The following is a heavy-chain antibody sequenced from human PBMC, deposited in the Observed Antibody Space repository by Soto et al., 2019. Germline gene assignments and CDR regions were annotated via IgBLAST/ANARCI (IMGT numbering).Heavy chain of an antibody. D-gene: IGHD4-17*01. V-gene: IGHV3-23*01. CDR1: GFTFSSYA. Sequence: PGGSLRLSCAASGFTFSSYAMSWVRQAPGKGLEWVSAISGSGGSTYYADSVKGRFTISRDNSKNTLYLQMNSLRAEDTAVYYCANVRYGDYPEYFDYWGQGTLVTAPQ. CDR3: ANVRYGDYPEYFDY. CDR2: ISGSGGST. J-gene: IGHJ4*02.